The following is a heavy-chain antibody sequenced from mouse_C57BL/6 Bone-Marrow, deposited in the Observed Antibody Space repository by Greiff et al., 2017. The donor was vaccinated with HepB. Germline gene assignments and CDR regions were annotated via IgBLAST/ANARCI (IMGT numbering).Heavy chain of an antibody. D-gene: IGHD2-3*01. J-gene: IGHJ4*01. V-gene: IGHV1-64*01. CDR3: AREKLYDCYYVYFFYAMDY. Sequence: QVQLQQPGAELVKPGASVKLSCKASGYTFTSYWMHWVKQRPGQGLEWIGMIHPNSGSTNYNEKFKSKATLTVDKSSSTAYMHISSLTSEDSAVYYCAREKLYDCYYVYFFYAMDYWGQGTSVTVSS. CDR1: GYTFTSYW. CDR2: IHPNSGST.